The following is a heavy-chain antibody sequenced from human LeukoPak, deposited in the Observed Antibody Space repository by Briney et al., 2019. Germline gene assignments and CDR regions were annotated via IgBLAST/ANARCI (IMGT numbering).Heavy chain of an antibody. D-gene: IGHD2-15*01. V-gene: IGHV3-53*01. J-gene: IGHJ4*02. CDR2: IYTGGST. Sequence: GGSLRLSCAASGFTVSSNYMTWVRQAPGKGLEWVSFIYTGGSTYYADSVKGRFTISRDNSKNTLYLQMSSLRVEDTAVYYCARDFYSWGQGTLVTVSS. CDR3: ARDFYS. CDR1: GFTVSSNY.